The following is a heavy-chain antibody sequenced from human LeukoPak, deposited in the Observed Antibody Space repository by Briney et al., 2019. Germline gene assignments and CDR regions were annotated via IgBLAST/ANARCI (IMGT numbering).Heavy chain of an antibody. CDR3: ARASHDYGDYSHFDY. Sequence: SETLSLTCTVSGGSISSSSYYWGWIRQPPGKGLEWIGSIYHSGSTNYNPSLKTRVTISVDKSKNQFSLKLSSVTAADTAVYYCARASHDYGDYSHFDYWGQGTLVTVSS. CDR1: GGSISSSSYY. D-gene: IGHD4-17*01. J-gene: IGHJ4*02. V-gene: IGHV4-39*07. CDR2: IYHSGST.